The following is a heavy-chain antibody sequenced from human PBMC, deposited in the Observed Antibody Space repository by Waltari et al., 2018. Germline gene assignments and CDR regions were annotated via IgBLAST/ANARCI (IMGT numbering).Heavy chain of an antibody. Sequence: QVQLVQSGAEVKKPGASVKVSCKASGYTFPTSTLQWVRQAPGQRPEWMGWIIGGSGDTQYSKKFEGRITITRDTSASIAYLELSSLRSEDTAVYFCGREAREGRAPMAYFDYWGQGTLVTVSS. V-gene: IGHV1-3*01. D-gene: IGHD3-10*01. CDR1: GYTFPTST. CDR3: GREAREGRAPMAYFDY. J-gene: IGHJ4*02. CDR2: IIGGSGDT.